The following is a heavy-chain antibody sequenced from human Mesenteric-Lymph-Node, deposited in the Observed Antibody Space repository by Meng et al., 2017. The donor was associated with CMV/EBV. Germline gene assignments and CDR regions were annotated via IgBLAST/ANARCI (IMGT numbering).Heavy chain of an antibody. Sequence: GGSLRLSCAASGVTFSDYYMSWIRQAPGKGLEWVSYINRSGSTIYYADTVKGRFTIPRDNAKNSLYLQMNSLRAEDTAVYYCAGEGRGQLPNHFDYWGQGTLVTVSS. CDR1: GVTFSDYY. V-gene: IGHV3-11*01. J-gene: IGHJ4*02. CDR3: AGEGRGQLPNHFDY. CDR2: INRSGSTI. D-gene: IGHD2-2*01.